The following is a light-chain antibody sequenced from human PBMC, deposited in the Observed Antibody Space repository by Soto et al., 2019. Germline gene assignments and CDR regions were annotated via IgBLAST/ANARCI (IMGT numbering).Light chain of an antibody. CDR3: QQRSNGPAIT. CDR1: HSVGSY. CDR2: DAS. V-gene: IGKV3-11*01. J-gene: IGKJ5*01. Sequence: IVLTPYPATLSCSPLERTTLSCISSHSVGSYLAWYQQKPGQAPRLLIYDASNRATGIPARFSGSGSGTDFTLTISSREPEDFAGYSSQQRSNGPAITFGQRTRLAIK.